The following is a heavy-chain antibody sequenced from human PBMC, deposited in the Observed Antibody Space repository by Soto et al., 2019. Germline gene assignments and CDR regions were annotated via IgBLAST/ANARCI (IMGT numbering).Heavy chain of an antibody. J-gene: IGHJ6*02. CDR2: SIDSGGST. V-gene: IGHV3-23*01. Sequence: PGGSLRLSCAASGFTFSSFAMGWVRQAPGKGLEWVSDSIDSGGSTYYADSVKGRLTISRDNSKSTLYLQMNSLRAEDTALYYCAKGRSYYYYYGVDVWGQGTKVTVSS. CDR1: GFTFSSFA. CDR3: AKGRSYYYYYGVDV.